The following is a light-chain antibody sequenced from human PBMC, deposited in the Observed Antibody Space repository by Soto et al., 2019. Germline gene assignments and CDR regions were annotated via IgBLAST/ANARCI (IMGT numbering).Light chain of an antibody. CDR3: QQYGTSPRT. CDR2: DAS. Sequence: EIVLTQSPATLSLSLGERATHSCRASQSIGSYLAWYQHKLGQPPRLLIYDASNRATGIPDRFSGSGSGTDFTLTISRLEPEDFAVYYCQQYGTSPRTFGQGTKVDI. J-gene: IGKJ1*01. CDR1: QSIGSY. V-gene: IGKV3-20*01.